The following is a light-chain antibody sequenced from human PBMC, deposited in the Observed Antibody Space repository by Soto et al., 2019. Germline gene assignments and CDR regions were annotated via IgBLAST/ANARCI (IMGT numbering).Light chain of an antibody. CDR2: DVF. CDR1: SSDVGDFEH. Sequence: QSALTQPPSVSGSPGQSVTISCTVTSSDVGDFEHVSWYQLAPGTAPKLLISDVFNRPSGVSGRFSGSRSGNTPSLTISGLQADDEAEYYCGLFTSSATWVFGGGTQLTVL. V-gene: IGLV2-18*01. J-gene: IGLJ2*01. CDR3: GLFTSSATWV.